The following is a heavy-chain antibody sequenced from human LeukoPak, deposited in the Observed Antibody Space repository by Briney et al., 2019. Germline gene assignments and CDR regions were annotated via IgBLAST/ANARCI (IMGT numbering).Heavy chain of an antibody. J-gene: IGHJ6*02. CDR1: GFTFSSYW. D-gene: IGHD2-21*01. CDR2: MKQDGSEK. V-gene: IGHV3-7*01. CDR3: ARSAVVLGELDV. Sequence: GGSLRLSCAASGFTFSSYWTSWVRQAPGKGLEWVANMKQDGSEKYHVDSVKGRFSISRNNAKNSLYLQMNSLRAEDTAVYYCARSAVVLGELDVWGQGTTVTVSS.